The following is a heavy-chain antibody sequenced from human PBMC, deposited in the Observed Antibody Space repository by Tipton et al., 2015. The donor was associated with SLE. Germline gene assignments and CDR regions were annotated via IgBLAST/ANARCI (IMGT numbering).Heavy chain of an antibody. Sequence: SLRLSCAASGFTFGDYSMHWVRQAPGKGLVWVSGISWNSGSIGYADSVKGRFTISRDNAKKSLYLQMNSLRAEDTAVYYCARDRGDGYKGVYDSCDFWGQGTMVTVPS. D-gene: IGHD5-24*01. CDR3: ARDRGDGYKGVYDSCDF. J-gene: IGHJ3*01. CDR1: GFTFGDYS. V-gene: IGHV3-9*01. CDR2: ISWNSGSI.